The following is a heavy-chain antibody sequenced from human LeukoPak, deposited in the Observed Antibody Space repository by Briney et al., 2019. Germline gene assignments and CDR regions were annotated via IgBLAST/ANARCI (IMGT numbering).Heavy chain of an antibody. Sequence: PGGSLRLSCTASTLTLNNYWMSWVRQAPGKGLEWVANIKQDGSEKYHVDSVKGRFTTSRDNAKNSLYLQMNSLRAEDTAVYYCASRAGYTGSWSAFDYWGQGTLVTVSS. V-gene: IGHV3-7*05. D-gene: IGHD6-13*01. J-gene: IGHJ4*02. CDR3: ASRAGYTGSWSAFDY. CDR2: IKQDGSEK. CDR1: TLTLNNYW.